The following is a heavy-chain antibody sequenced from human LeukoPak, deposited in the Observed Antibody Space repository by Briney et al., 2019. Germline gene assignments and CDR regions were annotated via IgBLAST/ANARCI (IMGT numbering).Heavy chain of an antibody. V-gene: IGHV4-30-2*01. CDR3: ARGRRGDSSGYYIDY. Sequence: SETLSLTCTVSGGSISSGGYYWSWIRQPPGKGLEWIGYIYHSGSTYYNPSLKSRVTISVDRSKNQFSLKLSSVTAADTAVYYCARGRRGDSSGYYIDYWGQGTLVTVSS. D-gene: IGHD3-22*01. J-gene: IGHJ4*02. CDR1: GGSISSGGYY. CDR2: IYHSGST.